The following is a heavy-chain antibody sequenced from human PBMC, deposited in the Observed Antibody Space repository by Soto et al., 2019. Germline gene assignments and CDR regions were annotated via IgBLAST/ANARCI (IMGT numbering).Heavy chain of an antibody. CDR1: GFTFSSYA. V-gene: IGHV3-30-3*01. CDR3: ARESSVLLWFGEVQGWFDP. CDR2: ISYDGSNK. D-gene: IGHD3-10*01. J-gene: IGHJ5*02. Sequence: GGSLRLSCAASGFTFSSYAMHWVRQAPGKGLEWVAVISYDGSNKYYADSVKGRFTISRDNSKNTLYLQMNSLRAEDTAVYYCARESSVLLWFGEVQGWFDPWGQGTLVTVSS.